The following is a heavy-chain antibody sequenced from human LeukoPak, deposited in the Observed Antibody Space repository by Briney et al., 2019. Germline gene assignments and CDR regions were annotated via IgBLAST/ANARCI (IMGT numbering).Heavy chain of an antibody. J-gene: IGHJ5*02. Sequence: SETLSLTCTVSGYSISSGYYWGWIRQPPGKGLEWIGGIYHSGSTYYNPSLKSRVTISVDTSKNQFSLKLSSVTAADTAVYYCAHSRSTDHAGNWFDPWGQGTLVTVSS. CDR1: GYSISSGYY. CDR2: IYHSGST. V-gene: IGHV4-38-2*02. D-gene: IGHD6-13*01. CDR3: AHSRSTDHAGNWFDP.